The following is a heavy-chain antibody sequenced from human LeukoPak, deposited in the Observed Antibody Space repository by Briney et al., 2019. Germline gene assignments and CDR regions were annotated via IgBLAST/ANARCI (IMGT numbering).Heavy chain of an antibody. CDR2: IIPIFGTA. CDR3: ARAVVAATRTSQLDY. Sequence: AASVKVSYKASGGTFSSYAISWVRQAPGQGLEWMGGIIPIFGTANYAQKFQGRVTITAGESTSTAYMELSSLRSEDTAVYYCARAVVAATRTSQLDYWGQGTLVTVSS. V-gene: IGHV1-69*13. J-gene: IGHJ4*02. CDR1: GGTFSSYA. D-gene: IGHD2-15*01.